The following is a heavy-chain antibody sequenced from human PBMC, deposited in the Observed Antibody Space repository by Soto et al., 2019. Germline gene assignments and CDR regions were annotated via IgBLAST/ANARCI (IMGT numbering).Heavy chain of an antibody. D-gene: IGHD4-17*01. J-gene: IGHJ6*02. CDR1: GFTFSSYS. V-gene: IGHV3-21*01. Sequence: EVQLVESGGGLVKPGGSLRLSCAASGFTFSSYSMNWVRQAPGKGLEWVSSISSSSSYIYYADSVKGRFTISINNAKNSLYLQMNSLRAEDTAVYYCARDRSDGDYGDDDYYYGMDVWGQGTTVTVSS. CDR2: ISSSSSYI. CDR3: ARDRSDGDYGDDDYYYGMDV.